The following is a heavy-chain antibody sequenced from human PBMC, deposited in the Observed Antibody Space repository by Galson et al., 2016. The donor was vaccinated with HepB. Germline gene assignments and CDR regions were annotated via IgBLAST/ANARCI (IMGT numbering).Heavy chain of an antibody. CDR1: GFTFSSSA. CDR2: ISFDGSNK. V-gene: IGHV3-30-3*01. Sequence: SLRLSCAAAGFTFSSSALHWFRQAPGKGLEWVAVISFDGSNKYYADSVKGRFTISRDNSKNTLYLQMNSLRAEDTAVYYCARAPLEMATIQRGYFDYWGQGTLVTVAS. CDR3: ARAPLEMATIQRGYFDY. D-gene: IGHD5-24*01. J-gene: IGHJ4*02.